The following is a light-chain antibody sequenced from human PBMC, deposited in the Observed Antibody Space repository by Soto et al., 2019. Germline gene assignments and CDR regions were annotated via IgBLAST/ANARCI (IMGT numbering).Light chain of an antibody. CDR3: QQYGSSRT. V-gene: IGKV3-20*01. CDR2: AAS. Sequence: EIVLAQSPGTLSLSPGERATLSCRASQTLSSSYLAWYQQRPGQAPRLLIYAASSRATGIPDRFSGSGSGTDFTLTISRLEPEDFAVYYCQQYGSSRTLGQGTKVDIK. J-gene: IGKJ1*01. CDR1: QTLSSSY.